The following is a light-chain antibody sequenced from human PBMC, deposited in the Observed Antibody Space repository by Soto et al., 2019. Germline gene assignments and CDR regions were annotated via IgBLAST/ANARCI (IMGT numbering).Light chain of an antibody. Sequence: VLTQSPGALSLSPGGRATLSCRASQSVSSSYLAWYQQKPGQAPRLFIYGASRRATGIPDRFSGSGSGTDFTLTISSLQPEDFATYYCQQLNSYPITFGQGTRLEIK. CDR2: GAS. J-gene: IGKJ5*01. CDR1: QSVSSSY. V-gene: IGKV3-20*01. CDR3: QQLNSYPIT.